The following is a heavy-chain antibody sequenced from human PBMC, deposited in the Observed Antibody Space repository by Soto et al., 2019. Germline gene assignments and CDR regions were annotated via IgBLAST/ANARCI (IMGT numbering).Heavy chain of an antibody. V-gene: IGHV4-34*01. J-gene: IGHJ4*02. Sequence: SETLSLTCAVYGGSFSGYYWSWIRQPPGKGLEWIGEINHSGSTNYNPSLKSRVTISVDTSRNQFSLKLSSVTAADTAVYYCARDVNYGSGSYYNGSDYWGQGNLVTVSS. D-gene: IGHD3-10*01. CDR3: ARDVNYGSGSYYNGSDY. CDR1: GGSFSGYY. CDR2: INHSGST.